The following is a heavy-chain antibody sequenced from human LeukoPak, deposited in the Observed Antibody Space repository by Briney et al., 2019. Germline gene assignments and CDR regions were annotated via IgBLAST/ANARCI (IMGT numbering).Heavy chain of an antibody. V-gene: IGHV3-23*01. CDR3: AKAAETFYDGPDI. CDR2: VSGSGDST. J-gene: IGHJ3*02. D-gene: IGHD2/OR15-2a*01. CDR1: GFSFSDYA. Sequence: GGSLRLSCAASGFSFSDYAMSWGRHGPGTGMGLVSSVSGSGDSTFYADSVKGRFTISRDNSRNTLYLQVNSLRAEDTAVYYCAKAAETFYDGPDIWGQGTMVTVSS.